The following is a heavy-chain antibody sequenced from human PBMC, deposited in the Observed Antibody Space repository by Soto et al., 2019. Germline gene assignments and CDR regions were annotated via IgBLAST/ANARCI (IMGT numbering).Heavy chain of an antibody. CDR3: SRSIVVATALDN. J-gene: IGHJ4*01. D-gene: IGHD2-21*02. CDR2: INACNGNT. CDR1: GYTFTSYG. Sequence: ASVKVSCKASGYTFTSYGMHWVRQAPGQRLEWMGWINACNGNTKYSQKFQGRVTITRDTSASTAYMELSSLRSEDTAVYYCSRSIVVATALDNWGQGTLVTVSS. V-gene: IGHV1-3*01.